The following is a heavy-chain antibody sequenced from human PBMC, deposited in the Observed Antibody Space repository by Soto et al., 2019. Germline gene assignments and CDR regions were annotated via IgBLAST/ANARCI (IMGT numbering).Heavy chain of an antibody. CDR1: GYSFTSYW. D-gene: IGHD3-16*02. CDR2: IYPGDSDT. Sequence: PGESLKISCKGSGYSFTSYWIGWVRQMPGKGLEWMGIIYPGDSDTRYSPSFQGQVTISADKSISTAYLQWSSLKASDTAMYYCARSFPETYDYVWGSYRQNWFDPWGQGTLVTVSS. CDR3: ARSFPETYDYVWGSYRQNWFDP. J-gene: IGHJ5*02. V-gene: IGHV5-51*01.